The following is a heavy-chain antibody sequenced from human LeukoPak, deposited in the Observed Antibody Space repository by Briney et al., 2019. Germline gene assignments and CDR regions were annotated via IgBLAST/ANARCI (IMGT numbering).Heavy chain of an antibody. V-gene: IGHV4-59*01. J-gene: IGHJ4*02. CDR2: IYYSGST. CDR1: GGSISSYY. D-gene: IGHD6-13*01. CDR3: ARMSSNNWYYFDY. Sequence: PSETLSLTCTVSGGSISSYYWSWIRQPPGKGLEWIGYIYYSGSTNYNPSLKSRVTISVDTSKNYFSLNLRSVTAADTAVYYCARMSSNNWYYFDYWGQGTLVTVSS.